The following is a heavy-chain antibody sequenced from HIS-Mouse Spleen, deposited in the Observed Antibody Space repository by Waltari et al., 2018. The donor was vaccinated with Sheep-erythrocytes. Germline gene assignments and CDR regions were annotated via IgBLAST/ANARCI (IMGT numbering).Heavy chain of an antibody. CDR2: ISSSRSYI. Sequence: EVQLVESGGGLVKPGGSLRLSCAASGFTFSSYSMNWVRQAQGKGLEWVSSISSSRSYIYYADSVKGRFTISRDNAKNSLYLQMNSLRAEDTAVYYCARVASGATFDYWGQGTLVTVSS. V-gene: IGHV3-21*01. D-gene: IGHD1-26*01. CDR1: GFTFSSYS. J-gene: IGHJ4*02. CDR3: ARVASGATFDY.